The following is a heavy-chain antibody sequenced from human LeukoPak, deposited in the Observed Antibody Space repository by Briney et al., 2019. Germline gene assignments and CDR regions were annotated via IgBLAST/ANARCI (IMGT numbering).Heavy chain of an antibody. CDR1: GYTFTSYY. J-gene: IGHJ4*02. CDR3: ARNYGSGSHDPDY. V-gene: IGHV1-2*02. CDR2: INPNSGGT. D-gene: IGHD3-10*01. Sequence: ASVKVSCKASGYTFTSYYTHWVRQAPGQGLEWMGWINPNSGGTNYAQKFQGRVTMTRDTSISTAYMELSRLRSDDTAVYYCARNYGSGSHDPDYWGQGTLVTVSS.